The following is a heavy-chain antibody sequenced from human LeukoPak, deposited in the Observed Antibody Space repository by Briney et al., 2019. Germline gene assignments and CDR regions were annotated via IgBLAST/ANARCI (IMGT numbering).Heavy chain of an antibody. CDR1: GFTFSNYA. Sequence: GGSLRLSCAASGFTFSNYAMSWVRQAPGKGLEWVSGISPSGSISYYADSVKGRFTISRDNSKNTVSLQMNSLRAEDTALYYCARDLDWGAFDAWGQGTLVTVSS. J-gene: IGHJ5*02. V-gene: IGHV3-23*01. D-gene: IGHD3-9*01. CDR2: ISPSGSIS. CDR3: ARDLDWGAFDA.